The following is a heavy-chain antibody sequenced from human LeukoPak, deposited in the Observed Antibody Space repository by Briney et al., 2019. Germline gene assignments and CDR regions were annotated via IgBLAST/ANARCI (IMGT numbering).Heavy chain of an antibody. J-gene: IGHJ4*02. D-gene: IGHD1-1*01. V-gene: IGHV3-23*01. CDR3: AKDFVRYNIQFDY. CDR1: GVTLTSYA. Sequence: PGGSLRLSCAASGVTLTSYAMSWARQAPGKGLEWVSGISSSGSGGNTYYADSVKGRFTISRDSSENTLFLHMNTLRAEDTAIYYCAKDFVRYNIQFDYWGQGALVTVSS. CDR2: ISSSGSGGNT.